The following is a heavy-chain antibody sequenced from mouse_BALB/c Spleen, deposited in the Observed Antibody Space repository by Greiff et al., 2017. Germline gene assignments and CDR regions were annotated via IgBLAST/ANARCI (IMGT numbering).Heavy chain of an antibody. V-gene: IGHV1-5*01. CDR3: TNYYGSSYPSFAY. Sequence: VQLQQSGTVLARPGASVKMSCKASGYTFTSYCMHWVKQRPGQGLEWIGAIYPGNSDTSYNQKFKGKAKLTAVTSTSTAYMELSSLTNEDSAVYYCTNYYGSSYPSFAYWGQGTLVTVSA. CDR2: IYPGNSDT. J-gene: IGHJ3*01. D-gene: IGHD1-1*01. CDR1: GYTFTSYC.